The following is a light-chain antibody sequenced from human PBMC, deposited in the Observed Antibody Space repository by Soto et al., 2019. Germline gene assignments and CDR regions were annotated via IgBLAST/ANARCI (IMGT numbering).Light chain of an antibody. CDR3: QQFVTSRWT. J-gene: IGKJ5*01. CDR1: QSVSSNY. CDR2: AAS. Sequence: EIVLTQSPVTLSLSPGERATLSCSASQSVSSNYLAWYQQKPGQAPRLLIYAASSRATGIPDRISGSGSGTDFTLSISRLEPEDFAVYFCQQFVTSRWTFGQGTRLEIK. V-gene: IGKV3-20*01.